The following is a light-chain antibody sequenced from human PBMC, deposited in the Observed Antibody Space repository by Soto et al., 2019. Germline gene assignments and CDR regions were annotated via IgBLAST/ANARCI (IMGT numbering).Light chain of an antibody. Sequence: QLVLTQSPSASASLGDSVKLTCSLSSGHSSYAIAWHQQQPDKGPRYLMIVNSDGGHSRGDGIPDRFSGARSGAERYLTISSLQSDDEADYYCQSWDTGIQVFGGGTKVTVL. V-gene: IGLV4-69*01. J-gene: IGLJ2*01. CDR2: VNSDGGH. CDR3: QSWDTGIQV. CDR1: SGHSSYA.